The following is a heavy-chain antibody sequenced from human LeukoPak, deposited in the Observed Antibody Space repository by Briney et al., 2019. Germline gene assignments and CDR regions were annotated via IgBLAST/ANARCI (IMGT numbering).Heavy chain of an antibody. V-gene: IGHV3-21*01. CDR2: ISSSSSYI. CDR1: GFTFSSYS. D-gene: IGHD6-13*01. Sequence: PGGSLRLSCAASGFTFSSYSMNWVRQAPGKGLEWVSSISSSSSYIYYADSVKGRFTISRDNAKNSLYLQMNSLRAEDTAVYYCARGAAAGTWYFDYWGQGTLVTVSS. CDR3: ARGAAAGTWYFDY. J-gene: IGHJ4*02.